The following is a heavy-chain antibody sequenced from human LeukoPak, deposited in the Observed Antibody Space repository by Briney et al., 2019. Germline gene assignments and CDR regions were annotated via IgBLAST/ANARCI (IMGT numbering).Heavy chain of an antibody. Sequence: GGSLRLSCAASGFTLSSYAMSWVRQAPGKGLEWVAVISYDGSNKYYADSVKGRFTISRDNSKNTLYLQMNSLRAEDTAVYYCAGDGGSTHFDYWGQGTLVTVSS. CDR2: ISYDGSNK. CDR1: GFTLSSYA. CDR3: AGDGGSTHFDY. V-gene: IGHV3-30*04. J-gene: IGHJ4*02.